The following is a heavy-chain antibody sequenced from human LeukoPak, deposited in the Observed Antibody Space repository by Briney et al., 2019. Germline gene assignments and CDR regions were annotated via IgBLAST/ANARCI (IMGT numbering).Heavy chain of an antibody. D-gene: IGHD3-10*01. CDR2: IYTSGST. V-gene: IGHV4-4*07. J-gene: IGHJ3*02. Sequence: SETLSLTCTVSGGSISSYYWSWIRQPAGKGLEWIGRIYTSGSTNYNPSLKSRVTMSVDTSKNQFSLKLSSVTAADTAVYYCAKALWFGEVNAFDIWGQGTMVTVSS. CDR1: GGSISSYY. CDR3: AKALWFGEVNAFDI.